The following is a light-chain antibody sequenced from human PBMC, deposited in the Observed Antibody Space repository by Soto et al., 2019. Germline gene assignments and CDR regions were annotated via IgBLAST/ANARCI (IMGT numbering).Light chain of an antibody. CDR1: QTVNNN. Sequence: EIVMTQSPATLSLSPGERATLSCRASQTVNNNLAWYQQKPGQAPRLLIYYTSTRATGVPATFSGSGSGTEFTLTLSSLQSEDFAVYYCKQYNKWPLTFGGGTKVDIK. J-gene: IGKJ4*01. CDR3: KQYNKWPLT. CDR2: YTS. V-gene: IGKV3-15*01.